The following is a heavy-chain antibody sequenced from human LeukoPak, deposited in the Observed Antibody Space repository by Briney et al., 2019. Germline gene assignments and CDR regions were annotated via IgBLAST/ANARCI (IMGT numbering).Heavy chain of an antibody. V-gene: IGHV4-61*08. CDR2: IYDSGST. CDR1: GGSISSGDYY. Sequence: SQTLSLTCTVSGGSISSGDYYWNWIRQPPGKGLEWIGYIYDSGSTNYNPSLKSRVTISVDTSKNQFSLKLSSVTAADTAVYFCARDRYYDFWRVGTNAFDIWSQGTMVTVSS. CDR3: ARDRYYDFWRVGTNAFDI. D-gene: IGHD3-3*01. J-gene: IGHJ3*02.